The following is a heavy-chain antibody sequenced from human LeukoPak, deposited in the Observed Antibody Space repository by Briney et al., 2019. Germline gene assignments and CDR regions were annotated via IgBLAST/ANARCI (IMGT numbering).Heavy chain of an antibody. J-gene: IGHJ4*02. Sequence: PGGSLRLSCAASGFTFSSYGMHWVRQAPGKGLEWVAGISYDGSNKYYADSVKGRFTISRDNSKNTLYLQMNSLRAEDTAVYYCAKGYCSGGSCYYDYWGQGTLVTVSS. CDR2: ISYDGSNK. D-gene: IGHD2-15*01. V-gene: IGHV3-30*18. CDR1: GFTFSSYG. CDR3: AKGYCSGGSCYYDY.